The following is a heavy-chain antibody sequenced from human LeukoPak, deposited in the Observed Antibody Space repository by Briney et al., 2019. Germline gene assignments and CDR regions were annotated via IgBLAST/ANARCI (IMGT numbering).Heavy chain of an antibody. CDR2: IRSKANSYAT. Sequence: GGSLRLSCAASGFTFSGSAMHWVRQASGKGLEWVGRIRSKANSYATAYAASVKGRFTISRDDSKNTAYLQMNSLKTEDTAVYYCTTRMATVDYWGQGTLVTVSS. V-gene: IGHV3-73*01. CDR1: GFTFSGSA. D-gene: IGHD5-24*01. CDR3: TTRMATVDY. J-gene: IGHJ4*02.